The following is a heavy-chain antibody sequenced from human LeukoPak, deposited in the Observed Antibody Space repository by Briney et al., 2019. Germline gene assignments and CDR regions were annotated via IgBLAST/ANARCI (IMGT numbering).Heavy chain of an antibody. CDR1: GFTFSSYV. CDR2: ISNDGSDK. V-gene: IGHV3-30*04. Sequence: PGGSLRLSCAASGFTFSSYVMHWVHQAPGKGLECVAVISNDGSDKYYADSVKGRFTISRDNSKNTLYLQMNSLRAEDTALYYCARDGGYSRGWTYGAGDYWGQGTLVTVSS. CDR3: ARDGGYSRGWTYGAGDY. J-gene: IGHJ4*02. D-gene: IGHD6-19*01.